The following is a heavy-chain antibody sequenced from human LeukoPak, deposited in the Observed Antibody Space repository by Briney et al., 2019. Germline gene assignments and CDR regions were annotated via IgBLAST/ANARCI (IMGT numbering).Heavy chain of an antibody. J-gene: IGHJ4*02. Sequence: GGSLRLSCAVSGFTLSNSAMHWVRQAPGKGLEWVATISFDESEKFYADSVKGRFTISRDTSKNPVYLQMNSLRAEDTAVYYCAKDKNWSWSLDYWGQGTLVTVSS. V-gene: IGHV3-30*18. D-gene: IGHD6-13*01. CDR1: GFTLSNSA. CDR2: ISFDESEK. CDR3: AKDKNWSWSLDY.